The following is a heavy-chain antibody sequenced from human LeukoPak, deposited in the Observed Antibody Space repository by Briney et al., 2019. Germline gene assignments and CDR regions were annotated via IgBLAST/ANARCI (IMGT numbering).Heavy chain of an antibody. CDR2: ICSSGST. V-gene: IGHV4-4*07. J-gene: IGHJ5*02. CDR3: ARDRASDGSDQLDP. D-gene: IGHD3-10*01. Sequence: SETLSLTCAVSGYSISSGYYWGWIRQPAGKGLEWIGRICSSGSTIYNPSLKSRVTMSLDMSNNHFSLELTSVTAADTAVYYCARDRASDGSDQLDPWGQGTLVTVSS. CDR1: GYSISSGYY.